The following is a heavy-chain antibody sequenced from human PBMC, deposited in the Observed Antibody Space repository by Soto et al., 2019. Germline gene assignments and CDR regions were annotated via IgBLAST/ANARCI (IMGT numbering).Heavy chain of an antibody. CDR3: ARDLRDISAAGISANWYFDL. V-gene: IGHV3-11*06. Sequence: QVQLVESGGGLVKPGGSLRLSCAASGFTFSDYYMNWIRQAPGKGPEWVSSISSSSSYTKYADSAKGRFIVSRDNAKNSLYMRMNSLRAEDTAVYYCARDLRDISAAGISANWYFDLWGRGTLVTVSS. D-gene: IGHD6-13*01. CDR1: GFTFSDYY. J-gene: IGHJ2*01. CDR2: ISSSSSYT.